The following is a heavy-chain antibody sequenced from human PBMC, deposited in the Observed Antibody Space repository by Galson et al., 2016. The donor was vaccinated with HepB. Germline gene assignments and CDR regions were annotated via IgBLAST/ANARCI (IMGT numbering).Heavy chain of an antibody. CDR2: IFYSGSM. CDR3: ARDWGDGFIDY. J-gene: IGHJ4*02. CDR1: GGPIRSTSHY. D-gene: IGHD5-24*01. V-gene: IGHV4-39*02. Sequence: SETLSLTCTVSGGPIRSTSHYWGWVRQPPGKGLEWIGSIFYSGSMYYSPSLKNRVTLSIGTSKNQFSLRLDSVTAADTAVYYCARDWGDGFIDYWGQGTLVTVSS.